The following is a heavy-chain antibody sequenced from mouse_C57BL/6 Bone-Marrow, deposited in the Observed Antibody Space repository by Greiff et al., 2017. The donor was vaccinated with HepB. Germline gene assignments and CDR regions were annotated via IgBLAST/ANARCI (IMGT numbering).Heavy chain of an antibody. V-gene: IGHV1-69*01. J-gene: IGHJ1*03. Sequence: QVQLQQPGAELVMPGASVKLSCKASGYTFTSYWMHWVKQRPGQGLEWIGEIDPSDSYTNYNQKFKGKSTLTVDKSSSTAYMQLSSLTSEDSAVYYCARRGGLHWYFDVWGTGTTVTVSS. CDR3: ARRGGLHWYFDV. CDR2: IDPSDSYT. D-gene: IGHD3-1*01. CDR1: GYTFTSYW.